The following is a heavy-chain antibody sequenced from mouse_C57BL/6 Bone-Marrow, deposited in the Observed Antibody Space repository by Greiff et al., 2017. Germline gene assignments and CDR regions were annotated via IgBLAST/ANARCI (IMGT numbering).Heavy chain of an antibody. V-gene: IGHV1-62-2*01. CDR3: ERHEDRRNSRGDWFAY. CDR2: FYPGSGSI. Sequence: VQLQQSGAALVKPGASVKLSCKASGYTFTEYTIHWVKQRSGQGLEWIGWFYPGSGSIKYNEKFKGKATLTVDKSSSTVYMELRRVTTGDAADDFCERHEDRRNSRGDWFAYWGQGTLVTVSA. D-gene: IGHD3-1*01. CDR1: GYTFTEYT. J-gene: IGHJ3*01.